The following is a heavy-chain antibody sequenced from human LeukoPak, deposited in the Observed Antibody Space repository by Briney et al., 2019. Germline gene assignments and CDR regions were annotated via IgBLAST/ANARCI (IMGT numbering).Heavy chain of an antibody. CDR2: IKSKTDGGTT. D-gene: IGHD5-24*01. Sequence: GGSLRLSCAASGFAFSNAWMSWVRQAPGKGLEWIGRIKSKTDGGTTDYAAPVKGRFTISRDDSKNTLYLQINSLKTEDTAVYYCTTDPQRGYYFDYWGQGTLVTVSS. CDR1: GFAFSNAW. CDR3: TTDPQRGYYFDY. J-gene: IGHJ4*02. V-gene: IGHV3-15*01.